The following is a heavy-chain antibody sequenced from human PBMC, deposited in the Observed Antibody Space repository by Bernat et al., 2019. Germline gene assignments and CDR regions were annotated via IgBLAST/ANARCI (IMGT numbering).Heavy chain of an antibody. Sequence: EVQLVESGGGLVQPGGSLRLSCAASGFTFSDHHMDWVRLAPGKGLEWIALIRNKASSYTMDYAASVRGRFTISRDDSQNSLYLQMNSLKTEDTAVYYCGRIGESGRGWAIDYWGQGTLVTVSS. D-gene: IGHD3-10*01. J-gene: IGHJ4*02. CDR1: GFTFSDHH. CDR3: GRIGESGRGWAIDY. V-gene: IGHV3-72*01. CDR2: IRNKASSYTM.